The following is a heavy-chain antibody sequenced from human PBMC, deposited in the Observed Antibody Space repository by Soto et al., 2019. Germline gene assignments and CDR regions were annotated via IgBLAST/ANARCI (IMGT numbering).Heavy chain of an antibody. CDR3: ARDLGPFDY. D-gene: IGHD3-3*01. J-gene: IGHJ4*02. CDR2: ISYDGSNK. CDR1: GFTFSSYA. V-gene: IGHV3-30-3*01. Sequence: PGGSLRLSCAASGFTFSSYATHWVRQAPGKGLEWVAVISYDGSNKYYADSVKGRFTISRDNSKNTLYLQMNSLRAEDTAVYYCARDLGPFDYWGQGTLVTVSS.